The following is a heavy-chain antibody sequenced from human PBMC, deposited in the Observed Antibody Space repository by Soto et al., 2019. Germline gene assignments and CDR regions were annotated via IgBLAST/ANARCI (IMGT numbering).Heavy chain of an antibody. CDR1: AGPISSYY. Sequence: PEHMSHTCTVSAGPISSYYWSCILPNALKGLDWICLIYTSGSTYYNPSLKSRVTISVDTSKNQFSLKLSSVTAADTAVYYCARLLPDYGGNSIILSYYYYGMDVWGTGTTVTV. J-gene: IGHJ6*04. CDR2: IYTSGST. CDR3: ARLLPDYGGNSIILSYYYYGMDV. D-gene: IGHD4-17*01. V-gene: IGHV4-4*07.